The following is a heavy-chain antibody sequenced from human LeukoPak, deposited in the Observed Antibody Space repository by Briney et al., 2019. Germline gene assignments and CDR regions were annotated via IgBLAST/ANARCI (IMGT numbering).Heavy chain of an antibody. D-gene: IGHD6-19*01. J-gene: IGHJ4*02. Sequence: GGSLRLSCAASGFTFSSYAMSWVRQAPGKGLEWVSVISGSGGSSYYADSVKGRFTISRDNSKNTLYLQMNSLRAEDTAVYYCATRGYSSGWYLDYWGQGTLVTVSS. CDR2: ISGSGGSS. CDR3: ATRGYSSGWYLDY. CDR1: GFTFSSYA. V-gene: IGHV3-23*01.